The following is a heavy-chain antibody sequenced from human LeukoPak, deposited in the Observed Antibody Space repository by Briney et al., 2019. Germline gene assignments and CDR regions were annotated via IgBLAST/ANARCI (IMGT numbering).Heavy chain of an antibody. CDR3: AKDMVRQQLAGYGMDV. D-gene: IGHD6-13*01. CDR1: GFTFSSYA. V-gene: IGHV3-23*01. CDR2: ISGTGSST. Sequence: PGGALRLSCAASGFTFSSYAMSWVRQAPGKGLEWVSAISGTGSSTYSADSVRGRCTTSRDNSNNSLYLQMNSLRTEDTALYYCAKDMVRQQLAGYGMDVWGQGTTVTASS. J-gene: IGHJ6*02.